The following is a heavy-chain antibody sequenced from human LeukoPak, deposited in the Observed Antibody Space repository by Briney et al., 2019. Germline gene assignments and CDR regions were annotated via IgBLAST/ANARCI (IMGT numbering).Heavy chain of an antibody. V-gene: IGHV3-66*01. CDR1: GFTFGSNA. CDR2: IYSDGST. Sequence: GGSLRLSCAASGFTFGSNAMSWVRQAPGKGLEWVSVIYSDGSTYDADSVKGRFTISRDNSKNTLYLQVNSLRAEDTAVYYCARVARHDYTYYPGGNYFDYWGQGTLVTVSS. D-gene: IGHD4-11*01. J-gene: IGHJ4*02. CDR3: ARVARHDYTYYPGGNYFDY.